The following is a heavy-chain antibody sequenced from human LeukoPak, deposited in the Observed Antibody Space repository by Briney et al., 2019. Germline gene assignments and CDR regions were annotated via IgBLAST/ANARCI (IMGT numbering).Heavy chain of an antibody. CDR2: SGSGGST. CDR3: AKDFWSGYYPNY. Sequence: PGKSLRLSCAASGFTFSSYAMSWVRQAPGKGLEWVSGSGSGGSTYYADSVKGRFTISRDNSKNTLYLQMNSLRAEDTAVYYCAKDFWSGYYPNYWGQGTLVTVSS. J-gene: IGHJ4*02. V-gene: IGHV3-23*01. D-gene: IGHD3-3*01. CDR1: GFTFSSYA.